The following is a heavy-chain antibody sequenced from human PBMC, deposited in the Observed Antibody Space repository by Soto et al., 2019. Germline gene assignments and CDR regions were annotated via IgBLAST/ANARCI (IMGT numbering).Heavy chain of an antibody. J-gene: IGHJ6*02. D-gene: IGHD2-2*01. CDR1: GGSISSSSYY. Sequence: PSETLSLTCTVSGGSISSSSYYWGWIRQPPGKGLEWIGSIYYSGSTYYNPSLKSRVTISVDTSKNQFSLKLSSVTAADTAVYYCARDIVVVDRAGYYYYGMDVWGQGTTVTVSS. CDR3: ARDIVVVDRAGYYYYGMDV. V-gene: IGHV4-39*01. CDR2: IYYSGST.